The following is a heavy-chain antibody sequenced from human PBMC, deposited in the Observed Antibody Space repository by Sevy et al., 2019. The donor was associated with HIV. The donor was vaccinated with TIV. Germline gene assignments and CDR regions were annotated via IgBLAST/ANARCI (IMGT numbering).Heavy chain of an antibody. J-gene: IGHJ4*02. V-gene: IGHV3-48*02. CDR2: ISSSSSTI. CDR1: GFTFSSYS. CDR3: ARDLWGAARPSHFDY. D-gene: IGHD6-6*01. Sequence: GGSLRLSCAASGFTFSSYSMNWVRQAPGKGLEWVSYISSSSSTIYYAHSVKGRFTISRDNAKNSLYLQMNSLRDEDTAVYYCARDLWGAARPSHFDYWGQGTLVTVSS.